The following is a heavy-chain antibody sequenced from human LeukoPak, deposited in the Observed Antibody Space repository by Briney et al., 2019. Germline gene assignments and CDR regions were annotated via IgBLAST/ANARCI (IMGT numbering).Heavy chain of an antibody. CDR1: GYTFTSYY. D-gene: IGHD3-3*01. Sequence: ASXXVSCKASGYTFTSYYMHWVRQAPGQGLEWTGIINPSGGSTSYAQKFQGRVTMNRDTATSTVYMELSSLRSEDTAVYYCASSSNVSGLKRFPPHYWGQGTLVTVSS. CDR2: INPSGGST. J-gene: IGHJ4*02. V-gene: IGHV1-46*03. CDR3: ASSSNVSGLKRFPPHY.